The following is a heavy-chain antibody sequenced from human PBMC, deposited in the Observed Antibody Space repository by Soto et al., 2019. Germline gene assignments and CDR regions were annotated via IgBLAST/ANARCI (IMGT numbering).Heavy chain of an antibody. CDR1: GFSLSTSGVG. V-gene: IGHV2-5*01. CDR2: IYWNDDK. Sequence: GPTLVNPTQTLPLTCTFSGFSLSTSGVGVGWIRQPPGKALEWLALIYWNDDKRYSPSLKSRLTITKDTSKNQVVLTMTNMDPVDTATYYCAQTSQPGYYYGMDVWGQGTTVTVSS. D-gene: IGHD3-10*01. J-gene: IGHJ6*02. CDR3: AQTSQPGYYYGMDV.